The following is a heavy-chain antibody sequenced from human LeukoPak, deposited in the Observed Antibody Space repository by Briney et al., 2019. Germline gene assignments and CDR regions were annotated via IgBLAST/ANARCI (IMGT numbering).Heavy chain of an antibody. Sequence: PGRSLRLSCAASGFTFSSYGMHWVRQAPGKGLEWVAVIWYDGSNKYYADSVKGRFTISRDNSKNTLYLQMNSLRAEDTAVYYCARDHYYDSSGYFDYWGQGTLVTVPS. D-gene: IGHD3-22*01. CDR1: GFTFSSYG. CDR2: IWYDGSNK. V-gene: IGHV3-33*01. CDR3: ARDHYYDSSGYFDY. J-gene: IGHJ4*02.